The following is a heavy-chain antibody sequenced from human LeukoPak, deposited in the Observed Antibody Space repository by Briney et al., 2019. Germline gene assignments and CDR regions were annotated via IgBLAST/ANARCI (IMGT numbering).Heavy chain of an antibody. CDR1: GGSVSTYY. CDR2: TYTSGST. CDR3: ARGSQYCSSTSCYEAFDY. D-gene: IGHD2-2*01. V-gene: IGHV4-59*02. J-gene: IGHJ4*02. Sequence: SETLSLTCTVSGGSVSTYYWSWIRQPPGKGLEWIGRTYTSGSTNYNPSLKSRVTISVDTSKNQFSLKLSYVTAADTAVHYCARGSQYCSSTSCYEAFDYWGQGTLVTVSS.